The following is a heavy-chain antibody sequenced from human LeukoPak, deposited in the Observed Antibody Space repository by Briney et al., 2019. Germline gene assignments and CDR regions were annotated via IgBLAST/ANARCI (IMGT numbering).Heavy chain of an antibody. V-gene: IGHV3-7*01. CDR1: GFTFSSYW. CDR3: ARDLSTVVTAGNY. CDR2: IKQDGSEK. J-gene: IGHJ4*02. D-gene: IGHD2-21*02. Sequence: GGSLRLSCAAPGFTFSSYWMSWVRQAPGKGLEWVANIKQDGSEKYYVDSVKGRFTISRDNAKNALYLQMNSLRAEDTAVYYCARDLSTVVTAGNYWGQGTLVTVSS.